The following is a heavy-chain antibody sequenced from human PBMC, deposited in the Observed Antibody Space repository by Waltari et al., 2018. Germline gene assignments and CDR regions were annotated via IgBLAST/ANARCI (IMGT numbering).Heavy chain of an antibody. Sequence: QLQLQESGPGLVKPSETLSLTCTVSRSSIRNNNYYGGWVRQPPGQGLEWIGSFYKSGHTYYNPSLKIRVTISVDTSNHQFSLKLNSVTAADTAVYYCVRGYPDIVATISDYWGQGTLVIVSS. CDR2: FYKSGHT. CDR3: VRGYPDIVATISDY. CDR1: RSSIRNNNYY. V-gene: IGHV4-39*07. J-gene: IGHJ4*02. D-gene: IGHD5-12*01.